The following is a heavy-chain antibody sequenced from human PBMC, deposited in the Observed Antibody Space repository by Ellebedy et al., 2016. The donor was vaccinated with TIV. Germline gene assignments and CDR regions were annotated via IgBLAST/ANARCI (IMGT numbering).Heavy chain of an antibody. D-gene: IGHD3-9*01. J-gene: IGHJ6*02. Sequence: GESLKISCAASGFTFSSYSMNWVRQAPGKGLEWVSSISSSSSYIYYADSVKGRFTISRDNAKNSLYLQMNSLRAEDTAVYYCARNFVAISSYYYGMDVWGQGTTVTVSS. CDR1: GFTFSSYS. V-gene: IGHV3-21*01. CDR2: ISSSSSYI. CDR3: ARNFVAISSYYYGMDV.